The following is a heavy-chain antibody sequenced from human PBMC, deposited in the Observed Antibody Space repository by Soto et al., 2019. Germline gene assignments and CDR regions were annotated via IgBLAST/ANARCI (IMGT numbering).Heavy chain of an antibody. J-gene: IGHJ2*01. CDR3: AKEFREGSGPRFFDL. CDR1: AFTFSNYS. Sequence: PCGSLRLSCSAAAFTFSNYSIHWVRQAPGKGLQWAAVVANDGKTKFYADCVKGRFNISRDNSKNTLYLQIYSLRDADTSIDYCAKEFREGSGPRFFDLWHRGSMVTV. V-gene: IGHV3-30*18. CDR2: VANDGKTK.